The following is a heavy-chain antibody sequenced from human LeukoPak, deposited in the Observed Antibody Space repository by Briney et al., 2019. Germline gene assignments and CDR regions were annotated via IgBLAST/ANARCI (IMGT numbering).Heavy chain of an antibody. CDR2: IYHSGST. CDR1: GGSISSGSYS. D-gene: IGHD5-12*01. V-gene: IGHV4-30-2*01. Sequence: SETLSLTCAVSGGSISSGSYSWSWIRQPPGKGLEWIGYIYHSGSTYYNPSLKSRVTISVDRSKNQFSLKLSSVTAADTAVYYCASGWDDSGYDSHFDYWGQGTLVTVSS. CDR3: ASGWDDSGYDSHFDY. J-gene: IGHJ4*02.